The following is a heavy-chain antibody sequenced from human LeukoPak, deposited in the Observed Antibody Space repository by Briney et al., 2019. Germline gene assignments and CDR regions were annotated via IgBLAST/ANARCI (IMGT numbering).Heavy chain of an antibody. CDR2: INPNSGHT. J-gene: IGHJ3*02. CDR3: ATGSMAYDRSGYYDDAFDI. D-gene: IGHD3-22*01. CDR1: GYTFTDYY. V-gene: IGHV1-2*02. Sequence: ASVKVSCKASGYTFTDYYIHWVRQAPGQGLEWMGWINPNSGHTNYAQKFQGRVAMTRDTSISTAYMELSRLRSDDTAVYYCATGSMAYDRSGYYDDAFDIWGQGTMVTVSS.